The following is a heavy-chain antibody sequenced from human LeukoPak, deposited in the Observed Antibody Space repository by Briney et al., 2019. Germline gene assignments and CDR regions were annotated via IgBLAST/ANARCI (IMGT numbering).Heavy chain of an antibody. CDR2: ISGSGGST. D-gene: IGHD3-10*01. Sequence: GGSLRLSCAASGFTFSSYAMSWVRQAPGKGLEWVSAISGSGGSTYYADSVKGRFTNSRDNSKNTLYLQMNSLRAEDTAVYYCAKEALRQYYYGSGSYSDYWGQGTLVTVSS. CDR3: AKEALRQYYYGSGSYSDY. CDR1: GFTFSSYA. V-gene: IGHV3-23*01. J-gene: IGHJ4*02.